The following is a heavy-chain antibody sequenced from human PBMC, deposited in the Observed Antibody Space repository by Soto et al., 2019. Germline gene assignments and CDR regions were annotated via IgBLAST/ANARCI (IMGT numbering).Heavy chain of an antibody. Sequence: PSETLSLTCTVSGGSISSYYWSWIRQPAGKGLEWIGRIYTSGSTNYKPSPKSRVTMSVDTSKNQFSLKLSSVTAADTAVYYCARETWGSSSWYTYYGMDVWGQGTTVTVSS. J-gene: IGHJ6*02. V-gene: IGHV4-4*07. D-gene: IGHD6-13*01. CDR2: IYTSGST. CDR3: ARETWGSSSWYTYYGMDV. CDR1: GGSISSYY.